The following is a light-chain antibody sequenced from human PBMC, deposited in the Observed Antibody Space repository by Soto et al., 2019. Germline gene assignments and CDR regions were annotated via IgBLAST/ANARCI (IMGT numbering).Light chain of an antibody. J-gene: IGKJ3*01. V-gene: IGKV3-11*01. CDR2: DAS. CDR3: QQRSNWPPIFT. Sequence: EIVLTQSPATLSLSPGERATLSCRASQSVSSYLAWYQQKPGQAPRLLIYDASNRATGIPTRFSGSGSGTDFALSISSIEPEDFAVYYCQQRSNWPPIFTFGPGTKVYIK. CDR1: QSVSSY.